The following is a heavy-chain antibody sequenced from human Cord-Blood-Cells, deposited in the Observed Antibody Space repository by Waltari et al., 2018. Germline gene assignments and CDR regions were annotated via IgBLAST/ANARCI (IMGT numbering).Heavy chain of an antibody. CDR3: AREPLVVAATPFDY. D-gene: IGHD2-15*01. CDR1: GFTFSSYG. Sequence: QVQLVESGGGVVQPGRSLRLSCAASGFTFSSYGMHWVRQAPGKGLVWVAVIWYDGSNKYYADSVKGRFTISRDNSKNTLYLQMNSLRAEDTAVYYCAREPLVVAATPFDYWGQGTLVTVSS. J-gene: IGHJ4*02. CDR2: IWYDGSNK. V-gene: IGHV3-33*01.